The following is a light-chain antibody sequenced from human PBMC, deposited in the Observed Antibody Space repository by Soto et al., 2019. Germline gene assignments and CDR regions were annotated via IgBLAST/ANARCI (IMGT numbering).Light chain of an antibody. CDR2: GTS. CDR1: QRVSSIH. CDR3: HQYGGSPQFT. V-gene: IGKV3-20*01. Sequence: ENVLTQSPGTLSLSPGDRATLSCRASQRVSSIHLAWYQQKPGQAPRLLIYGTSVRATGIPDRFRGSVSGTDFTLAIGRLEPEDFAVYYCHQYGGSPQFTFGPGTKVEI. J-gene: IGKJ3*01.